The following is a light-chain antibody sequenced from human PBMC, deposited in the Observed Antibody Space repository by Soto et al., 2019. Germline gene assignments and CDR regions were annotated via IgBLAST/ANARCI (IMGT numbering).Light chain of an antibody. CDR1: QSVSTW. Sequence: DIQMTQSPSTLSASVGDRVSIACRASQSVSTWLAWYQQKPGKAPKLLIYKESTLESGVPSRFSGGGSGTEFTLTISGLQPDDFATYFCQHCESYPLTFGGGTKVDIK. CDR3: QHCESYPLT. J-gene: IGKJ4*01. CDR2: KES. V-gene: IGKV1-5*03.